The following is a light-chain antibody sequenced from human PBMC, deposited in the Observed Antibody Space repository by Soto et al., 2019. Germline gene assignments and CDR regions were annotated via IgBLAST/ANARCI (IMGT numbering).Light chain of an antibody. J-gene: IGLJ1*01. CDR2: EVT. CDR1: SSDVGAYNF. CDR3: SSYTTSTPYV. V-gene: IGLV2-14*01. Sequence: QSALTQPASVSGSPGQSITISCTGTSSDVGAYNFVSWYQHHPGRAPKLIIYEVTIRPSGVSNRFSGSKSGNTASLTISGLQADDEADYYCSSYTTSTPYVFGSGTKVTVL.